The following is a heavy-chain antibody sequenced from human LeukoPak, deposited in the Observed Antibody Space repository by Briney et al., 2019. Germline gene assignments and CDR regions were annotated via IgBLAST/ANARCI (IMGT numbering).Heavy chain of an antibody. Sequence: SETLSLTCVVYGGSFSGYYWSWIRQPPGKGLEFIGEINHSGGTNYNPSLKSRVTISLDTSKNQFSLKLSSVTAADTAVYYCARDWYSSGWYMAYWGQGTLVTVSS. CDR3: ARDWYSSGWYMAY. CDR2: INHSGGT. J-gene: IGHJ4*02. D-gene: IGHD6-19*01. CDR1: GGSFSGYY. V-gene: IGHV4-34*01.